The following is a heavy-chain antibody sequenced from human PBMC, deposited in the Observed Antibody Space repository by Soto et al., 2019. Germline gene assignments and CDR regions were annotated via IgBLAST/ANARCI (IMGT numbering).Heavy chain of an antibody. CDR3: ARAREGYCSGGSCYPPHFDY. D-gene: IGHD2-15*01. Sequence: QVQLVQSGAEVKKPGASVKVSCKASGYTFTGYYMHWVRQAPGQGLEWMGWINPNSGGTNYAQKFQGWVTMTRDTSISTAYMELSRLRSDDTAVYYCARAREGYCSGGSCYPPHFDYWGQGTLVTVSS. CDR2: INPNSGGT. CDR1: GYTFTGYY. V-gene: IGHV1-2*04. J-gene: IGHJ4*02.